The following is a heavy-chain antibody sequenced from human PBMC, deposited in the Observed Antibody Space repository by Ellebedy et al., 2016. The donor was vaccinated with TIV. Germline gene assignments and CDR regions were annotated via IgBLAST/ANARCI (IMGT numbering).Heavy chain of an antibody. J-gene: IGHJ5*02. CDR1: GGFISTYY. CDR3: ARSYTSGWFGSIDP. Sequence: MPSETLSLTCTVSGGFISTYYWSWIRQPPGKGLEWMGYIYHSWTTKYNPSLKSRVTLSVHTSKNQFSLKLNSVTAADTAVYYCARSYTSGWFGSIDPWGQGTLVTVSA. CDR2: IYHSWTT. D-gene: IGHD6-19*01. V-gene: IGHV4-59*01.